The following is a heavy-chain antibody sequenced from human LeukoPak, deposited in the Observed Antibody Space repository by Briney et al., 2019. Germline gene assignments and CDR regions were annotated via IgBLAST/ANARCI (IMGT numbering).Heavy chain of an antibody. CDR2: INPSGGST. J-gene: IGHJ3*02. D-gene: IGHD5-18*01. V-gene: IGHV1-46*01. Sequence: ASVKVSCKASGYTFTSYGISWVRQAPGQGLEWMGIINPSGGSTSYAQKFQGRVTMTRDTSTSTVYMELSSLRSEDTAVYYCARGKGTWIQSQLGAFDIWGQGTMVTVSS. CDR1: GYTFTSYG. CDR3: ARGKGTWIQSQLGAFDI.